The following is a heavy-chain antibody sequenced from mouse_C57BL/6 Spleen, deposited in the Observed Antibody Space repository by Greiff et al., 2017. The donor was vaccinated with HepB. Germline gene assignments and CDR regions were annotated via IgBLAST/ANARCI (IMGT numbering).Heavy chain of an antibody. D-gene: IGHD2-3*01. CDR3: ARSVDDGDYGFAY. Sequence: EVHLVESGGGLVQPGGSLKLSCAASGFTFSDYYMYWVRQTPEKRLEWVAYISNGGGSTYYPDTVKGRFTISRDNAKNTQYLQTSRLKSEDTAMYYLARSVDDGDYGFAYWGQGTLVTVSA. CDR1: GFTFSDYY. J-gene: IGHJ3*01. V-gene: IGHV5-12*01. CDR2: ISNGGGST.